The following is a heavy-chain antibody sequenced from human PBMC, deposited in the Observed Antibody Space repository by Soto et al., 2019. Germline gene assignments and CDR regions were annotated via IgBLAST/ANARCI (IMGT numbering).Heavy chain of an antibody. CDR1: GYTFTSYY. V-gene: IGHV1-46*01. J-gene: IGHJ6*02. Sequence: ASVKVSCKASGYTFTSYYMHWVRQAPGQGLEWMGIINPSGGSTSYAQKFQGRVTTTRDTSTSTVYMELSSLRSEDTAVYYCAREASNNYDFWSGPSSIYGMDVWGQGTTVTVSS. D-gene: IGHD3-3*01. CDR2: INPSGGST. CDR3: AREASNNYDFWSGPSSIYGMDV.